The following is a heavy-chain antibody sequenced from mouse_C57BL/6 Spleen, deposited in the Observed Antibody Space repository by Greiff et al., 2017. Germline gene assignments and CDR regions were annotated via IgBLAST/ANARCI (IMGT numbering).Heavy chain of an antibody. D-gene: IGHD4-1*02. CDR2: INYDGSST. J-gene: IGHJ2*01. CDR1: GFTFSDYY. V-gene: IGHV5-16*01. Sequence: EVQVVESEGGLVQPGSSMKLSCTASGFTFSDYYMAWVRQVPEKGLEWVADINYDGSSTYYLDSLKSRFIFSRDNAKNILYMQLSSLTSEDTATYYGERDNWDSYFDYWGQGTTLTVSS. CDR3: ERDNWDSYFDY.